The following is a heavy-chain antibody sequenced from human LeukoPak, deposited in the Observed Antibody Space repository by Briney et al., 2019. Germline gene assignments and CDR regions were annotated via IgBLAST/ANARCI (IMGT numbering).Heavy chain of an antibody. CDR1: GGSMSNYW. V-gene: IGHV4-59*08. CDR2: IYYDGSA. J-gene: IGHJ5*02. D-gene: IGHD2-2*02. CDR3: ARRLCSSLTCNIGPSGNWLDP. Sequence: SETLSLTCTVSGGSMSNYWWNWVRQPPGKGLEWIGYIYYDGSAHYNPSLNSRVTISIDTSKNQFSLKLNSVTAADTAVYYCARRLCSSLTCNIGPSGNWLDPWGQGTLVTVSS.